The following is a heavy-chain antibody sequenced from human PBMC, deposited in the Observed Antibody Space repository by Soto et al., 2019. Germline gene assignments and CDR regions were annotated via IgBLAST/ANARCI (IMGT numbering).Heavy chain of an antibody. CDR3: ASGDPRNSLDY. Sequence: SETLSLTYAVSGGSFTSNNWWTWVRPPPGQGLEWIGEIYRTGSTNYNPSLKSRVTISLDKSENQFSLKLTSLTAADTAVYYCASGDPRNSLDYGAQGTFVTGSS. CDR2: IYRTGST. J-gene: IGHJ4*02. V-gene: IGHV4-4*02. CDR1: GGSFTSNNW. D-gene: IGHD1-26*01.